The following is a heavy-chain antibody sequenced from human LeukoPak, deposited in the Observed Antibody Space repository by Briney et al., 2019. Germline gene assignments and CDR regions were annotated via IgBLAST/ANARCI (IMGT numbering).Heavy chain of an antibody. Sequence: GGSLRLSCAASGFTFDDYAMHWVRQAPGKGLEWVSGISWNSGSIGYADSVKGRFTISRDNAKNSLYLQMNSLRAEDTALYYCAKDHPHDTPGKDWGQGTLVTVSS. J-gene: IGHJ4*02. CDR2: ISWNSGSI. V-gene: IGHV3-9*01. D-gene: IGHD1-1*01. CDR1: GFTFDDYA. CDR3: AKDHPHDTPGKD.